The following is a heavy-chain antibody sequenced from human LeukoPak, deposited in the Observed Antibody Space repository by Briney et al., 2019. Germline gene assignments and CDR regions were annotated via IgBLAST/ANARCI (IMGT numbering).Heavy chain of an antibody. CDR1: GFTFSGYG. J-gene: IGHJ5*02. D-gene: IGHD3-10*01. V-gene: IGHV3-30*19. Sequence: GKSLRLSCATSGFTFSGYGMHWVRQAPGKGLEWVAVISYDGSNKYYADSVKGRFTISRDNSKNTLYLQMNSLRAEDTAVYYCARNGIGGLRGWFDPWGQGTLVTVSS. CDR3: ARNGIGGLRGWFDP. CDR2: ISYDGSNK.